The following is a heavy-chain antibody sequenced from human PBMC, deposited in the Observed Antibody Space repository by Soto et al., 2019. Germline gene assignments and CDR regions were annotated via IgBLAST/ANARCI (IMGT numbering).Heavy chain of an antibody. CDR3: ARGRYDFWSGYITDYYYYMDV. CDR1: GDSYTGYY. CDR2: INPNSGGT. V-gene: IGHV1-2*04. Sequence: TSVKVSCEACGDSYTGYYMHWVRQAPGQGLEWMGWINPNSGGTNYAQKFQGWVTMTRDTSISTAYMELSRLRSDDTAVYYCARGRYDFWSGYITDYYYYMDVWGKGTTVTVSS. D-gene: IGHD3-3*01. J-gene: IGHJ6*03.